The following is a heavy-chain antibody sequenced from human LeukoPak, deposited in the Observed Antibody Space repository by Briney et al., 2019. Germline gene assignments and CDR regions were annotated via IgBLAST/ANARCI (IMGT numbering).Heavy chain of an antibody. J-gene: IGHJ4*02. CDR1: GFTFGEYV. CDR2: IVGSGGST. CDR3: ARDHSQNFDY. V-gene: IGHV3-23*01. Sequence: GGSLRLSCATSGFTFGEYVMSWVRQAPGKGLECVSTIVGSGGSTYYADSVKGRVTISRDNSKNTLYLQMNSLRAEDTAVYYCARDHSQNFDYWGQGTLVTVSS. D-gene: IGHD5-18*01.